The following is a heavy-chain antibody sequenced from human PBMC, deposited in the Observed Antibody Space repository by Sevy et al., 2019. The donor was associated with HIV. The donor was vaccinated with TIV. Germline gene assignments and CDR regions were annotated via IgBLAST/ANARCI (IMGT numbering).Heavy chain of an antibody. V-gene: IGHV3-11*01. CDR2: LSRGGSTI. D-gene: IGHD3-22*01. CDR3: ARENTMIGAPCWFDP. J-gene: IGHJ5*02. CDR1: GFTFSDYY. Sequence: GGSLRLSCAASGFTFSDYYMSWIRQAPGKGLEWGSYLSRGGSTINYEDSVKGRFTISRDKAKNSLYLQINSLKAEDTAEYYCARENTMIGAPCWFDPWGQGTLVTVSS.